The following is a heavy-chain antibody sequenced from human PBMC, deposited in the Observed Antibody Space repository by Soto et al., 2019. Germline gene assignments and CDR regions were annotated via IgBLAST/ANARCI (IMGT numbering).Heavy chain of an antibody. CDR3: ARSPALRGVLWFYFDS. Sequence: GGSLRLSCEASGYTFGTYEMSWVRQAPGKGLEWVAYISGSGTTIYYTDSVRGRFTISRDSAKKSLYLQMNSLRAEDTAVYYCARSPALRGVLWFYFDSWGKGA. D-gene: IGHD3-10*01. V-gene: IGHV3-48*03. CDR2: ISGSGTTI. J-gene: IGHJ4*02. CDR1: GYTFGTYE.